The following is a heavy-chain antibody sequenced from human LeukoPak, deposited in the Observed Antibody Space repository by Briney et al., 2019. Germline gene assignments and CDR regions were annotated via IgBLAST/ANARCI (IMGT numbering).Heavy chain of an antibody. V-gene: IGHV3-43D*03. CDR2: ISWNGYTT. D-gene: IGHD1-26*01. CDR1: GFTCGDFA. Sequence: PGGSLRLSCAASGFTCGDFAMHWVRQAPGKGLEWVSLISWNGYTTYYADSVKGRFTISRDNSKNSLYLQINSLRPEDTALYYCAKAGLKWVDNSGADYWGQGTLVTVSS. CDR3: AKAGLKWVDNSGADY. J-gene: IGHJ4*02.